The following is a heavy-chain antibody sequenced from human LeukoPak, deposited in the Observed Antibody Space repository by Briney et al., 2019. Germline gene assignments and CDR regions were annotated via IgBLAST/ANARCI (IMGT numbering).Heavy chain of an antibody. J-gene: IGHJ6*02. CDR3: ARDSIGGYGMDV. CDR2: IWYDGSNK. D-gene: IGHD2/OR15-2a*01. CDR1: GFTFSSYA. V-gene: IGHV3-33*08. Sequence: GGSLRLSCAASGFTFSSYAMSWVRQAPGKGLEWVAVIWYDGSNKYYADSVKGRFTISRDNSKNTLYLQMNSLRAEDTAVYYCARDSIGGYGMDVWGQGTTVTVSS.